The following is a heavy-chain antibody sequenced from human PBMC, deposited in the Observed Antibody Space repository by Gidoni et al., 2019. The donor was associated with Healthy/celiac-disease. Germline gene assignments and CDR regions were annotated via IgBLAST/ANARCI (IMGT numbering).Heavy chain of an antibody. Sequence: QVQLVESGGGLVKPGGSLRLSCAASGFTFSDYYMSWIRPAPGKGLECVSYIISSSSYTNYADSVKGRFTISSDNAKNSLYLQMNSLRAEDTAVYYCARGDCSITSCQTLYYYYGMDVWGQGTTVTVSS. CDR1: GFTFSDYY. CDR3: ARGDCSITSCQTLYYYYGMDV. V-gene: IGHV3-11*05. D-gene: IGHD2-2*01. J-gene: IGHJ6*02. CDR2: IISSSSYT.